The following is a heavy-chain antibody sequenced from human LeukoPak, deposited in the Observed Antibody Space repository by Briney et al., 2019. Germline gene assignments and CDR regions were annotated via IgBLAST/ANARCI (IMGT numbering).Heavy chain of an antibody. J-gene: IGHJ4*02. CDR3: TRGFVAN. Sequence: GGSLRLSCTASGFTFGDYVLSWVRQAPGKGLEWVGFIRTKDDGGTTEYAASVIGRFTIPRDDSKSIAFLQMNSLKTEDTAVYYCTRGFVANWGQGTLVTVSS. CDR2: IRTKDDGGTT. CDR1: GFTFGDYV. D-gene: IGHD3-3*01. V-gene: IGHV3-49*04.